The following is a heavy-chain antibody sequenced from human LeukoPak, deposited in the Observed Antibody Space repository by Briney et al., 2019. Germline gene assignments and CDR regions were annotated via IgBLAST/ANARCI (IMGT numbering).Heavy chain of an antibody. CDR1: GYTFTSYA. D-gene: IGHD6-19*01. V-gene: IGHV1-3*01. J-gene: IGHJ4*02. Sequence: ASVKASCKASGYTFTSYAMHWVRQAPGQRLEWMGWINAGNGNTKYSQKFQGRVTVTRDTSASTAYMELSSLRSEDTAVYYCARDLDSSGWYSLDYWGQGTLVTVSS. CDR3: ARDLDSSGWYSLDY. CDR2: INAGNGNT.